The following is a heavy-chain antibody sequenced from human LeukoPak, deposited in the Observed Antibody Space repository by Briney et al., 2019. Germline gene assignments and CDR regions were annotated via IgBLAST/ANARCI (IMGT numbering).Heavy chain of an antibody. J-gene: IGHJ5*02. Sequence: PSQTLSLTCTVSGGSISSGDYYWSWIRQPPGKGLEWIVYIYYSGSTYYNPSLKSRVTISVDTSKNQFSLKLSSVTAADTAVYYCARVSGRGYYDILTGYRDNWFDPWGQGTLVTVST. D-gene: IGHD3-9*01. CDR3: ARVSGRGYYDILTGYRDNWFDP. CDR2: IYYSGST. V-gene: IGHV4-30-4*01. CDR1: GGSISSGDYY.